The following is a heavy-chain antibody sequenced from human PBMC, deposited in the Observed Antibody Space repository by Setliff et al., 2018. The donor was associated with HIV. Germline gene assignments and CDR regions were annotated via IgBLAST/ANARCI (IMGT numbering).Heavy chain of an antibody. CDR2: IIPIFGTA. CDR1: GYTFTSYA. CDR3: ARAPTVTTYYFDY. J-gene: IGHJ4*02. Sequence: SVKVSCKASGYTFTSYAISWVRQAPGQGLEWMGGIIPIFGTANYAQKFQGRVTITTDESTSTAYMELSSLRSEDTAVYYCARAPTVTTYYFDYWGQGTLVTVSS. D-gene: IGHD4-4*01. V-gene: IGHV1-69*05.